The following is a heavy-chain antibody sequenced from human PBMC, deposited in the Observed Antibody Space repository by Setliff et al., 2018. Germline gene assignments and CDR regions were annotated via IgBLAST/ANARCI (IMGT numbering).Heavy chain of an antibody. D-gene: IGHD3-22*01. CDR2: IIPLLETT. CDR3: ARINFYVSSGYYYAPEL. CDR1: GDSFSTYA. V-gene: IGHV1-69*06. Sequence: RASVKVSCKASGDSFSTYALSWVRQAPGQGLEWMGGIIPLLETTKYAQRFQGRVTITADKSTSTGYMELRSLRADDTAVYYCARINFYVSSGYYYAPELWGQGTTVTVSS. J-gene: IGHJ4*02.